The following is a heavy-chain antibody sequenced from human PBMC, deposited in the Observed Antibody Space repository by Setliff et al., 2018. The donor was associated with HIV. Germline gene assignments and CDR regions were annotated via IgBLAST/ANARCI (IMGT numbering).Heavy chain of an antibody. Sequence: ASVKVSCKASGGTFSTHSISWVRQAPGQGLEWMGGIIPIFGTTNYARKFQGRVTISADDSTSTAYMDLNDLRSEDTAVYYCARESGICGGDCHYAFDMWGHGTRVTVSS. D-gene: IGHD2-21*02. J-gene: IGHJ3*02. V-gene: IGHV1-69*13. CDR2: IIPIFGTT. CDR3: ARESGICGGDCHYAFDM. CDR1: GGTFSTHS.